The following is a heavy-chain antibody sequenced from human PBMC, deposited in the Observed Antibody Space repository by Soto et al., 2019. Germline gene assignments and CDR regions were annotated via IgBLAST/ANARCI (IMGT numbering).Heavy chain of an antibody. CDR3: AGTKTGTTDFDI. J-gene: IGHJ3*02. CDR1: GGSISSSSYY. V-gene: IGHV4-39*01. CDR2: IYYSGST. D-gene: IGHD1-7*01. Sequence: SETLSLTCTVSGGSISSSSYYWGWIRQPPGKGLEWIGSIYYSGSTYYNPSLKSRVTISVDTSKNQFSLKLSSVTAADTAVYYCAGTKTGTTDFDIWGQGTMVTVSS.